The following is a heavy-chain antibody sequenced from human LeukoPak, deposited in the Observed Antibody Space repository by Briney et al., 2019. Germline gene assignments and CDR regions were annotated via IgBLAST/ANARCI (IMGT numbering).Heavy chain of an antibody. CDR2: LHHTRST. D-gene: IGHD1-26*01. V-gene: IGHV4-38-2*02. Sequence: KTSETLSLTCAVSGYSISSGYYWAWIRQPPGKGLGWIGSLHHTRSTYYNPSLKSRFSMSVDRSNNNFSLKLSTVTASDTAVYYCARDRESSPWELLLDYWGQGILVTVSS. CDR3: ARDRESSPWELLLDY. CDR1: GYSISSGYY. J-gene: IGHJ4*02.